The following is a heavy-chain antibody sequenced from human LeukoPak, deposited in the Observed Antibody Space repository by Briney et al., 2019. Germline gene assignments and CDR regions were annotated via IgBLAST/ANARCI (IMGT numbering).Heavy chain of an antibody. CDR1: GFTFSSYA. J-gene: IGHJ4*02. V-gene: IGHV3-23*01. CDR3: AKVRWSGESENHFDY. Sequence: GGSLRLSCAASGFTFSSYAMSWVRQAPGKGLEWVSAISGSGGSTYYADSVKGRFTISRDNSKNTLYLQMNSLRAEDTAVYYCAKVRWSGESENHFDYWGQGTLVIVSS. D-gene: IGHD3-10*01. CDR2: ISGSGGST.